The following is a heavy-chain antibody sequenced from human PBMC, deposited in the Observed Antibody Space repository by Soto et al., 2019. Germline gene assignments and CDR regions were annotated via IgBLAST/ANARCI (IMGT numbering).Heavy chain of an antibody. Sequence: QVQLVQSGAEVKKPGSSVKVSCKASGGTFSSYAISWVRQAPGQGLEWMGGIIPIFGTANYAQKFQGRVTITADKSTSTASMELSSLRSEDTAVYYCARDYSNYDVSYYYYGMDVWGEGTTVTVAS. CDR3: ARDYSNYDVSYYYYGMDV. CDR2: IIPIFGTA. CDR1: GGTFSSYA. J-gene: IGHJ6*04. V-gene: IGHV1-69*06. D-gene: IGHD4-4*01.